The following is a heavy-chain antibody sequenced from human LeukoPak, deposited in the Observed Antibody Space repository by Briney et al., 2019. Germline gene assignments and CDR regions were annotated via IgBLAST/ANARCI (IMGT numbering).Heavy chain of an antibody. D-gene: IGHD2-21*02. Sequence: SETLSLTCTVSGGSISSYSWSWLRQPPGKRLEWIGYIYNSGSTNYNPSLKSRVTVSVDTSKNQLSLKLSSVTAADTAVYYCARELGVATLHFDFWGQGILVTVSS. CDR1: GGSISSYS. CDR3: ARELGVATLHFDF. V-gene: IGHV4-59*01. J-gene: IGHJ4*02. CDR2: IYNSGST.